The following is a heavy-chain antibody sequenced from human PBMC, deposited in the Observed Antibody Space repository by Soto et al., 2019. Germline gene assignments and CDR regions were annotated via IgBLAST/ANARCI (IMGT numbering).Heavy chain of an antibody. J-gene: IGHJ5*02. CDR3: ARARGITMVRGVITRHNWFDP. CDR1: GGSFSGYY. D-gene: IGHD3-10*01. V-gene: IGHV4-34*01. Sequence: SETLSLTCAVYGGSFSGYYWSWIRQPPGKGLEWFGEINHSGSTNYNPSLKSRVTISVDTSKNQFSLKLSSVTAADTAVYYCARARGITMVRGVITRHNWFDPWGQGTLVTVSS. CDR2: INHSGST.